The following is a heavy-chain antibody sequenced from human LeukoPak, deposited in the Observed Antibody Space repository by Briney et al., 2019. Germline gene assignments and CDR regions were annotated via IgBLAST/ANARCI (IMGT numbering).Heavy chain of an antibody. V-gene: IGHV4-61*02. CDR3: ARDRGVFDY. J-gene: IGHJ4*02. Sequence: SETLSLTCTVSGGSISSGSYYWSWIRQPAGKGLEWIGRIYTSGSTNYNPSLKSRVTISVDTSKNQFSLKLSSVTAADTAVYYCARDRGVFDYWGQGTLVTVSS. CDR1: GGSISSGSYY. CDR2: IYTSGST. D-gene: IGHD3-10*01.